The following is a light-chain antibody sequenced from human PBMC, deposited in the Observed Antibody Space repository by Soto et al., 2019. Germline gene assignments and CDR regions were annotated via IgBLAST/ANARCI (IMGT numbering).Light chain of an antibody. CDR1: QSVSNNY. V-gene: IGKV3-20*01. CDR3: QQYGSSRT. J-gene: IGKJ1*01. CDR2: GAS. Sequence: EIVLTQSPGTLSLSPGERATLSCRASQSVSNNYLAWYQQKPGQAHRLLIYGASYRATGIPGRFSGSGSGTYFTLTISRLEPEDFAVYYCQQYGSSRTFGQGTKVEIK.